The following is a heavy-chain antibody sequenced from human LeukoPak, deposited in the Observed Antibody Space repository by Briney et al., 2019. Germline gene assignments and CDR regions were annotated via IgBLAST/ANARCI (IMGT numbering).Heavy chain of an antibody. Sequence: GGSLRLSCAASGFTFSSYSMNWVRQAPGKGLEWVSSISSSSNYIYYADSVKGRFTISRDNAKNSLYLQMNSLRAEDTAVYYCARSVVAATETFDYWAREPWSPSPQ. D-gene: IGHD2-15*01. CDR1: GFTFSSYS. CDR2: ISSSSNYI. V-gene: IGHV3-21*01. CDR3: ARSVVAATETFDY. J-gene: IGHJ4*02.